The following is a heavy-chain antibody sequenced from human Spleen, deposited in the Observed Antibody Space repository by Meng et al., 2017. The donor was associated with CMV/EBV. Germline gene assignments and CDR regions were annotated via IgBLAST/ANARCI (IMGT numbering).Heavy chain of an antibody. Sequence: TVSGGSVSSTSYHWSWIRPRAGKALEWIGRIHSRGSFDYNPSLESRVTISMDTSKNQFSLKLNSVTAADTAVYYCARAPYPNFGGIDFWGPGTLVTVSS. CDR2: IHSRGSF. J-gene: IGHJ4*02. CDR3: ARAPYPNFGGIDF. V-gene: IGHV4-61*02. CDR1: GGSVSSTSYH. D-gene: IGHD3-3*01.